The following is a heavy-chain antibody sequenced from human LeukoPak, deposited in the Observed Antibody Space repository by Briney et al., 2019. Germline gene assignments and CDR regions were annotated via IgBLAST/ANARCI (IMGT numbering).Heavy chain of an antibody. D-gene: IGHD3-10*01. CDR1: GFTFSSYV. V-gene: IGHV3-30*02. CDR3: AKVPYGSGSYLVYYFDY. Sequence: PGGSLRLSWSASGFTFSSYVIHWGRQAPGEGLEGVAFIRYDGSNKYYADSVKGRVTISRDNSKNTLYLQMNSLRAEDTAVYYCAKVPYGSGSYLVYYFDYWGQGTLVTVSS. CDR2: IRYDGSNK. J-gene: IGHJ4*02.